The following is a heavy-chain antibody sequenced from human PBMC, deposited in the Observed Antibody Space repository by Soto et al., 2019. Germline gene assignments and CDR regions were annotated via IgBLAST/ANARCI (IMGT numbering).Heavy chain of an antibody. CDR1: GFTFNSYS. CDR3: VKFGEPRYFDY. J-gene: IGHJ4*02. CDR2: INSGSTSV. V-gene: IGHV3-48*01. D-gene: IGHD3-16*01. Sequence: GGSLRLSCVASGFTFNSYSMNWVRQAPGKGLEWISYINSGSTSVFYADSVKGRFTISRDNAKNSLYPQMNSLRAEGTALYYCVKFGEPRYFDYWGQGTPVTVSS.